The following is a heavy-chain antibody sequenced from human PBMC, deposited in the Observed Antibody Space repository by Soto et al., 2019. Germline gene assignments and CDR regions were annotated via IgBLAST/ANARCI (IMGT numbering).Heavy chain of an antibody. CDR1: GGSISSGGYY. CDR3: ARDSIDYYDSSGKPNDAFDI. CDR2: IYYSGST. D-gene: IGHD3-22*01. V-gene: IGHV4-31*03. Sequence: TSETLPLTCTVSGGSISSGGYYWSWIRQHPGKGLEWIGYIYYSGSTYYNPSLKSRVTISVDTSKNQFSLKLSSVTAADTAVYYCARDSIDYYDSSGKPNDAFDIWGQGTMVTVSS. J-gene: IGHJ3*02.